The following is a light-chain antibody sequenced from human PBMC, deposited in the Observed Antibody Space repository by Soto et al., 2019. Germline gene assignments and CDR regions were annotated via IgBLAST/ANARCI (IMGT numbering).Light chain of an antibody. V-gene: IGKV3-20*01. J-gene: IGKJ5*01. Sequence: EVVLTQSPATLSLSPGERATLSCRASQSVSRYLAWYQHKPGQGPRLLIYGAFTRATGIPDRFSGSGSGTDFTLTISRLEPEDFAVYYCQQHETLITFGQGTRLEIK. CDR3: QQHETLIT. CDR1: QSVSRY. CDR2: GAF.